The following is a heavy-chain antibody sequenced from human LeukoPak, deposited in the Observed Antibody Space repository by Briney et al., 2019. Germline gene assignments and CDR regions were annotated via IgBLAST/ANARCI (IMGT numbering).Heavy chain of an antibody. CDR3: ARGPITMVRGPGEYYYYMDV. D-gene: IGHD3-10*01. CDR1: GGSISSGSYY. V-gene: IGHV4-39*07. Sequence: SETLSLTCTVSGGSISSGSYYWGWIRQPPGKVLEWIGGIYYSGTTHYNPSLKSRVSISVDTSKNQFSLKLSSVTAADTAVYYCARGPITMVRGPGEYYYYMDVWGKGTTVTVSS. CDR2: IYYSGTT. J-gene: IGHJ6*03.